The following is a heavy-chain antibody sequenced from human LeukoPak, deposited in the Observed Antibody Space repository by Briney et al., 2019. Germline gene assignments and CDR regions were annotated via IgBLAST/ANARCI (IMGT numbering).Heavy chain of an antibody. V-gene: IGHV3-48*01. J-gene: IGHJ4*02. D-gene: IGHD3-3*01. CDR3: ARVGGDYDVLSGTQYFDY. CDR2: ISTGSSTI. Sequence: GGSLRLSCAASGFTFISYSMNWVRQAPGKGLEWVSYISTGSSTIYYADSVKGRFTISRDSAKNSLYLQMNSLRAEDTALYYCARVGGDYDVLSGTQYFDYWGQGTLVTVSS. CDR1: GFTFISYS.